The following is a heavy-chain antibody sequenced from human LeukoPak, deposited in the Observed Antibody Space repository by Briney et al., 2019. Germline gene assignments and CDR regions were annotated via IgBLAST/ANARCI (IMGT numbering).Heavy chain of an antibody. CDR1: GKSMTSDGYS. Sequence: SSETLSLTCDVSGKSMTSDGYSWNWIRQPPGKGLEWIGYIYNSVTTYYNPSLKSRVTMSVDRSKNQFSLYQSSVTAAETAVYYCARSWHYYDSSAYSHYFDYWGQGAQVTVSS. CDR3: ARSWHYYDSSAYSHYFDY. J-gene: IGHJ4*02. V-gene: IGHV4-30-2*01. D-gene: IGHD3-22*01. CDR2: IYNSVTT.